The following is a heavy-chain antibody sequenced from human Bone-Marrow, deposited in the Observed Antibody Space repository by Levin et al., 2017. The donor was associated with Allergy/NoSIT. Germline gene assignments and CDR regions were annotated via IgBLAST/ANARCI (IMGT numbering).Heavy chain of an antibody. CDR1: GDSIRSSNDY. D-gene: IGHD4-23*01. CDR2: IYYTGST. J-gene: IGHJ5*02. CDR3: AKMKEGQLLKGNWLDP. Sequence: SETLSLTCTVSGDSIRSSNDYWSWIRQHPGKGLEWIGSIYYTGSTYYNPSLKSRATISVDTSKNQFSLSLRSVTPADTAVYYCAKMKEGQLLKGNWLDPWGQGTLVTVSS. V-gene: IGHV4-31*03.